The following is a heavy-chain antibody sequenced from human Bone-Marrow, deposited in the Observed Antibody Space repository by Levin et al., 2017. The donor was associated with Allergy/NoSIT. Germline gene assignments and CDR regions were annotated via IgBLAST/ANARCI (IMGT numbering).Heavy chain of an antibody. J-gene: IGHJ4*02. D-gene: IGHD6-19*01. Sequence: GGSLRLSCAASGFTFSSYSMNWVRQAPGKGLEWVSYITRDSSTINYADSVTGRFTISRDNAKNSLYLQMNGLRAEDTAVYYCARSVAHFDYWGQGTLVTVSS. CDR3: ARSVAHFDY. CDR2: ITRDSSTI. V-gene: IGHV3-48*04. CDR1: GFTFSSYS.